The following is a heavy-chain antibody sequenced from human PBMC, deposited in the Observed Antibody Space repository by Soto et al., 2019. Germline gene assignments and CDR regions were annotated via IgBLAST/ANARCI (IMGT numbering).Heavy chain of an antibody. CDR2: FYYSGST. Sequence: QVQLQEAGPGLVKPSQTLSLTCTVSGGSISTGGYYWNWIRQHPGKGLEWIGYFYYSGSTYYNPSLKSRGTISVNTSKNQFSLKLSSVTAADTAVYYCARSVFPWGQGTLVTVSS. CDR1: GGSISTGGYY. J-gene: IGHJ5*02. V-gene: IGHV4-31*03. CDR3: ARSVFP.